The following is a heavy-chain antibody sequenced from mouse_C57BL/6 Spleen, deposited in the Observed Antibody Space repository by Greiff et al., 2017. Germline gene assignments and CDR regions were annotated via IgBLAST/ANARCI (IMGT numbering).Heavy chain of an antibody. D-gene: IGHD1-1*01. CDR1: GYTFTDYE. V-gene: IGHV1-15*01. J-gene: IGHJ2*01. CDR2: IDPETGGT. CDR3: TRSGGRFPYVDY. Sequence: QVHVKQSGAELVRPGASVTLSCKASGYTFTDYEMHWVKQTPVHGLEWIGAIDPETGGTAYNQKFKGKAILTADKSSSTAYMELRSLTSEDSAVYYCTRSGGRFPYVDYWGQGTTLTVSA.